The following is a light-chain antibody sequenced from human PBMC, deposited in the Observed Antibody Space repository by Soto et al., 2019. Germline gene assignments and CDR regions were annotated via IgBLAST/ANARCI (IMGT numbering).Light chain of an antibody. J-gene: IGKJ2*01. CDR1: QSVSSSY. CDR2: GAS. Sequence: EIVLTQSPGTLSLSPGERATLSCRASQSVSSSYLAWYQQKRGQAPRLLIYGASSRATGIPDRFSGSGSGTGFTLTITRLEPEDFAAYYCQQYAISPYTFGRGTKLEIK. CDR3: QQYAISPYT. V-gene: IGKV3-20*01.